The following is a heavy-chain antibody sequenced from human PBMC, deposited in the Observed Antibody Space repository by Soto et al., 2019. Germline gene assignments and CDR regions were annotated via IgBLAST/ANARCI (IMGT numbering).Heavy chain of an antibody. Sequence: QVQLVQSGAEVKKPGASVKVSCKTSGYTFTTYSMHWLRQAPGQRLEWMGWINTGNGDTKYSQNFQGRVTFSRDTSATTVYIDLRSLTSEDTAVYYCAREHALSSGWDYWGQGTLVTVSS. V-gene: IGHV1-3*04. CDR1: GYTFTTYS. J-gene: IGHJ4*02. CDR3: AREHALSSGWDY. CDR2: INTGNGDT. D-gene: IGHD6-19*01.